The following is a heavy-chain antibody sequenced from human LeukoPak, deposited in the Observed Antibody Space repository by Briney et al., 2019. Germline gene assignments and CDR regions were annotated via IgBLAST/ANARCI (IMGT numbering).Heavy chain of an antibody. CDR1: DYTFTGYY. CDR2: INPNIGGT. CDR3: ARGAREYQLPEDAFDI. D-gene: IGHD2-2*01. V-gene: IGHV1-2*02. Sequence: ASVKVSCKASDYTFTGYYMHWVRQAAGQGLEWMGGINPNIGGTNYAQKFQRSVTMTRDTSISTVYMELSRLESDDTAVYYCARGAREYQLPEDAFDIWGQGTMVTVSS. J-gene: IGHJ3*02.